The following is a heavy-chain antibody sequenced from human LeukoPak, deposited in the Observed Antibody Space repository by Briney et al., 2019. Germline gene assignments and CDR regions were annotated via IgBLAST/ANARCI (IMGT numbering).Heavy chain of an antibody. J-gene: IGHJ5*02. Sequence: PGRSLRLSCAASGFTFSSYGMHWVRQAPGKGLEWVAVISYDGSNKYYADSVKGRFTISRDNSKNTLYLQMNSLRAEDTAVYYCAKEGGYCSSTSCYPRWFDPWGQGTLVTVSS. V-gene: IGHV3-30*18. CDR1: GFTFSSYG. CDR3: AKEGGYCSSTSCYPRWFDP. CDR2: ISYDGSNK. D-gene: IGHD2-2*03.